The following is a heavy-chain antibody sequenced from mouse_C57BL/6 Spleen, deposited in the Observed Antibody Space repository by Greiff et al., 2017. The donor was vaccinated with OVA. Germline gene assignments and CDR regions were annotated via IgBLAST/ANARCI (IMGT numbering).Heavy chain of an antibody. CDR3: AREAVWRAMDY. CDR2: INYDGSST. J-gene: IGHJ4*01. CDR1: GFTFSDYY. V-gene: IGHV5-16*01. Sequence: DVQLQESEGGLVQPGSSMKLSCTASGFTFSDYYMAWVRQVPEKGLEWVANINYDGSSTYYLDSLKSRFIISRDNAKNILYLQMSSLKSEDTATYYCAREAVWRAMDYWGQGTSVTVSS.